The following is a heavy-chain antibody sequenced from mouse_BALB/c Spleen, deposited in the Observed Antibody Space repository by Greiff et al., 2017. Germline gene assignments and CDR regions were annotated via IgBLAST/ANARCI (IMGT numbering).Heavy chain of an antibody. Sequence: DVKLVESGPGLVKPSQSLSLTCTVTGYSFTSDYAWNWIRQFPGNKLGWMGFLSYNGSTSYNPYFKSRISITRDTSTNQFFLQFNSVTTEDTATYYCARSPFYGYNYFDYWGQGTTLTVSS. CDR2: LSYNGST. CDR1: GYSFTSDYA. V-gene: IGHV3-2*02. J-gene: IGHJ2*01. CDR3: ARSPFYGYNYFDY. D-gene: IGHD1-2*01.